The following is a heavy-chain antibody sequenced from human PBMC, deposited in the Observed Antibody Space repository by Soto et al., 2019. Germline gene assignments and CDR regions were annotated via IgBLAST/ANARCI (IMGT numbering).Heavy chain of an antibody. CDR3: ARVGIFVVVFDY. CDR1: GYTFTSYY. J-gene: IGHJ4*02. D-gene: IGHD3-3*01. V-gene: IGHV1-46*01. Sequence: ASVKVSCKASGYTFTSYYMHWVRQAPGQGLEWMGIINPSGGSTSYAQKFQGRVTITRDTSTSTAYMELSSLRSEDTAVYYCARVGIFVVVFDYWGQGTLVTVSS. CDR2: INPSGGST.